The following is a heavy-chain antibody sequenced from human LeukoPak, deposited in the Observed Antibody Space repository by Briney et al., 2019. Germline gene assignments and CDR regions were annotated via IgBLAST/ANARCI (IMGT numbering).Heavy chain of an antibody. V-gene: IGHV5-51*01. J-gene: IGHJ4*02. CDR2: IYPGDSDT. CDR3: ATAHYYASGSLDF. D-gene: IGHD3-10*01. CDR1: GYSFTSYW. Sequence: GESLKISCKGSGYSFTSYWIGWVRPMPGKGLEWLGIIYPGDSDTAYSPSFQGQVTISADKSISTAYLQWSSLKASDTAMYCCATAHYYASGSLDFWGQGTLVTVSS.